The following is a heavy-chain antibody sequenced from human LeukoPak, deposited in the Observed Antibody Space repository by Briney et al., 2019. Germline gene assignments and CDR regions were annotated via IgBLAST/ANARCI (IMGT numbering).Heavy chain of an antibody. CDR3: ARVSYYDSSSYYFLSYVDY. D-gene: IGHD3-22*01. CDR2: ITNSGNSK. CDR1: EFTFSSYS. Sequence: GGSLRLSCAASEFTFSSYSMNWVRQAPGKGLEWVSYITNSGNSKSYADSVKGRFTISRDNTKNSLYLQMNSLGAEDTAVYYCARVSYYDSSSYYFLSYVDYWGQGTLVTVSS. V-gene: IGHV3-48*01. J-gene: IGHJ4*02.